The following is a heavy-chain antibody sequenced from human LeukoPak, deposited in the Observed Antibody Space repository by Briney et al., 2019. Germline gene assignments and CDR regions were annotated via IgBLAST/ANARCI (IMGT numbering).Heavy chain of an antibody. D-gene: IGHD6-13*01. CDR3: ARDSFRAAGYYYYMDV. V-gene: IGHV4-39*07. CDR1: GGSISSSSYY. CDR2: IYYSGST. Sequence: SETLSLTCTVSGGSISSSSYYWGWIRQPPGKGLEWIGSIYYSGSTYYNPSLKSRVTISVDTSKNQFSLNLNSVTAADTAVYYCARDSFRAAGYYYYMDVWGKGTTVTVSS. J-gene: IGHJ6*03.